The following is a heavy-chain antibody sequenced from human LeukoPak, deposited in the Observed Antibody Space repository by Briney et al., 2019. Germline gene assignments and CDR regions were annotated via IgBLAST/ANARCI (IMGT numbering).Heavy chain of an antibody. Sequence: ASVKVSCKASGYTFTGYYMHWVRQAPGQGREWMGWINPNSGGTNYAQKFQGRVTMTRDTSISTAYMELSRLRSDDTAVYYCARDSRDGYNSYFDYWGQGTLVTVSS. V-gene: IGHV1-2*02. CDR1: GYTFTGYY. CDR2: INPNSGGT. D-gene: IGHD5-24*01. J-gene: IGHJ4*02. CDR3: ARDSRDGYNSYFDY.